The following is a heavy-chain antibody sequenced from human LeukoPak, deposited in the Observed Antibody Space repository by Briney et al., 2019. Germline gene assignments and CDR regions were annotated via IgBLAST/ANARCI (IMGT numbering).Heavy chain of an antibody. CDR1: GGSISNYC. CDR2: IYYSGST. V-gene: IGHV4-59*08. Sequence: SETLSLTCTVSGGSISNYCWTWIRQPPGKGLEWIGYIYYSGSTNNNPSLKTRVTMSVDTSKNQFSLNLNSVTAADTAVYYCARQGPGYSSHWRVDWWGQGTLVTVSS. D-gene: IGHD6-19*01. CDR3: ARQGPGYSSHWRVDW. J-gene: IGHJ4*02.